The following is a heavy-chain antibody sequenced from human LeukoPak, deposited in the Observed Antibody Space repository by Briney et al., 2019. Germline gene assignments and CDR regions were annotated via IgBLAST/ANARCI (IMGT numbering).Heavy chain of an antibody. J-gene: IGHJ4*02. CDR1: GGSISSSNW. CDR3: ARHPIKNGELRGVFDY. V-gene: IGHV4-4*02. CDR2: IYHSGST. Sequence: SETLSLTCAVSGGSISSSNWWSWVRPPPGKGLEWIGEIYHSGSTNYNPSLKSRVTISVDKSKNQFSLKLSSVTAADTAVYYCARHPIKNGELRGVFDYWGQGTLVTVSS. D-gene: IGHD1-7*01.